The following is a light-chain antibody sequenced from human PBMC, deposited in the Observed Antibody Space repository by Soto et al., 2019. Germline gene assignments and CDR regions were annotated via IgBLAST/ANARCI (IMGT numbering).Light chain of an antibody. CDR3: QQYNSYWT. Sequence: DSLMSQSPSTVSASVGDRVTITCRASQSISSWLAWYQQKPGKAPKLLIYKASSLESGAPSRFSGSGSGTEFSLTISSLQPDDFATYYCQQYNSYWTFGQGTKVEIK. CDR1: QSISSW. CDR2: KAS. J-gene: IGKJ1*01. V-gene: IGKV1-5*03.